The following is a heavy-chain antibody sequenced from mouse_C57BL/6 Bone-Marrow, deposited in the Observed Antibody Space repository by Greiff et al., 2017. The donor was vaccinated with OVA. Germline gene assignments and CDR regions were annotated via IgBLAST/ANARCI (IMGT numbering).Heavy chain of an antibody. CDR3: ARDLGLLYWYIDV. CDR1: GYSITSDY. J-gene: IGHJ1*03. V-gene: IGHV3-8*01. Sequence: EVQLQESGPGLAKPSQTLSLTCSVTGYSITSDYWNWIRQFPGHNLESMGYISYSGSTYYNPSLKSRISITRDTSKNQYYLQLNSVTTEDTGTYYCARDLGLLYWYIDVWGTGTTVTVSS. CDR2: ISYSGST. D-gene: IGHD4-1*01.